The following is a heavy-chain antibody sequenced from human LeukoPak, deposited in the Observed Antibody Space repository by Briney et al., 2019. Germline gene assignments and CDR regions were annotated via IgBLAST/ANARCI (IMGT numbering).Heavy chain of an antibody. Sequence: SETLSLTCSVSGGSISSNSYYWVWIRQPPGKGLEWIGTISYSGSTYYNPSLKSRVTISVDTSKNQFSLKLSSVTAADTAVYYCASIDYYGSGSTPDYWGQGTLVTVSS. V-gene: IGHV4-39*01. J-gene: IGHJ4*02. D-gene: IGHD3-10*01. CDR1: GGSISSNSYY. CDR2: ISYSGST. CDR3: ASIDYYGSGSTPDY.